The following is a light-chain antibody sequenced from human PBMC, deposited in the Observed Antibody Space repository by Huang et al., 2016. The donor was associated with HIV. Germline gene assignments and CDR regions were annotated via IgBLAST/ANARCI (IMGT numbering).Light chain of an antibody. CDR3: QDRYDWPRFT. Sequence: EIMLTQSPATLSLSPGKRATLSCSASQNVGTYLAWYQQKTGRAPRLLIYEASFRATGIPVRFSGSGSGTNFTLTISRLEPEDFAVYYCQDRYDWPRFTFGPGTKVDIK. CDR1: QNVGTY. V-gene: IGKV3-11*01. J-gene: IGKJ3*01. CDR2: EAS.